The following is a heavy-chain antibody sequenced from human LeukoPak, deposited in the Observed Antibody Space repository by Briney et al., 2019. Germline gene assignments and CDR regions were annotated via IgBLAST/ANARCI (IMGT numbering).Heavy chain of an antibody. V-gene: IGHV3-7*01. CDR2: IKQDGSDK. CDR3: ARETPRRGETRDGYR. J-gene: IGHJ4*02. CDR1: GFTFTKYW. D-gene: IGHD5-24*01. Sequence: GDSLRLSCAASGFTFTKYWMTWVRQAPGKGLEWVGNIKQDGSDKNYMDSVKGRFTISRDNPKNLLFLQINSLRVEDTAVYYCARETPRRGETRDGYRWGQGTVVTVSS.